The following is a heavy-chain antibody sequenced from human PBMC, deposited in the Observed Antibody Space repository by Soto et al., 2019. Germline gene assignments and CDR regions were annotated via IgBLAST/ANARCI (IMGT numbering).Heavy chain of an antibody. J-gene: IGHJ5*02. Sequence: EVQLLESGGGLVQPGGSLRLSCVASGFTFSSYAMSWVRQAPGKGLEWVSTISGSGDSSYYADSVKGRFTISRDNSKNTLYLQMNSLRAEDTAVYYCAKARNYGSGTYSERGIDPWGQGTLVTVSS. CDR1: GFTFSSYA. V-gene: IGHV3-23*01. D-gene: IGHD3-10*01. CDR2: ISGSGDSS. CDR3: AKARNYGSGTYSERGIDP.